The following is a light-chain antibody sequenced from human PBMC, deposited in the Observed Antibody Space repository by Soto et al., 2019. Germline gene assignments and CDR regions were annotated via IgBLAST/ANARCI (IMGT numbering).Light chain of an antibody. Sequence: EIVMTQSPATLSVSPGERATLSCRASQSVSSNLAWYQQKPGQAPRLVIYGASTRATGIPARFSGSGSETEFTLTISSLQSEDFAVYYCQQYNDWPITFGPGTKVDIK. V-gene: IGKV3-15*01. CDR3: QQYNDWPIT. CDR1: QSVSSN. J-gene: IGKJ3*01. CDR2: GAS.